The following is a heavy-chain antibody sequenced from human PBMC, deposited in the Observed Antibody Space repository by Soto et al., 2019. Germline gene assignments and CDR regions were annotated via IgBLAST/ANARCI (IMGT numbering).Heavy chain of an antibody. V-gene: IGHV3-73*01. CDR1: GFTLSGSA. D-gene: IGHD3-3*01. CDR2: IRSKANSYAT. J-gene: IGHJ4*02. Sequence: PGESLKISCAASGFTLSGSAMHWVRQASGKGLEWVGRIRSKANSYATAYAASVKGRFTISRDDSKNTAYLQMNSLKTEDTAVYYCTRQIRIFGVVTFDYWGQGTLVTVSS. CDR3: TRQIRIFGVVTFDY.